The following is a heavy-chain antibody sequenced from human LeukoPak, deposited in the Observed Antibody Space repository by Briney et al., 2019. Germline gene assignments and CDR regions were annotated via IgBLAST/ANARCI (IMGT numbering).Heavy chain of an antibody. CDR1: GGSISSSSYY. V-gene: IGHV4-39*07. Sequence: SETLSLTCTVSGGSISSSSYYWGWIRQPPGKGLEWIGSIYYSGSTYYNPSLKSRVTISVDTSKNQFSLKLSSVTAADTAVYYCARICSGGSCLRDYWGQGTLVTVSS. J-gene: IGHJ4*02. CDR3: ARICSGGSCLRDY. CDR2: IYYSGST. D-gene: IGHD2-15*01.